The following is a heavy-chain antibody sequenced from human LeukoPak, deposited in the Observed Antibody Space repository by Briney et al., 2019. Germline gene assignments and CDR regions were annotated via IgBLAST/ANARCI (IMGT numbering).Heavy chain of an antibody. D-gene: IGHD3-3*01. Sequence: PGGSLRLSCAASGFTFSDYYMSWIRQAPGKGLEWVSYISSSGSTIYYADSVKGRFTISRDNAKNSLYLQMNSLRAEDTAVYYCASRGGGGTIFGVVNPFDHYYYMDVWGKGTTVTVSS. CDR3: ASRGGGGTIFGVVNPFDHYYYMDV. CDR2: ISSSGSTI. V-gene: IGHV3-11*01. CDR1: GFTFSDYY. J-gene: IGHJ6*03.